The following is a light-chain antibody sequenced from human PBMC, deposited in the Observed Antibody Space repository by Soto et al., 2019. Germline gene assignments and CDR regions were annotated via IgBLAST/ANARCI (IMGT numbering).Light chain of an antibody. CDR3: TSYAGSNIWV. J-gene: IGLJ3*02. V-gene: IGLV2-8*01. CDR2: EVS. CDR1: SSDVGAYNY. Sequence: QSALTQPPSASGSPGQSVTISCTGTSSDVGAYNYVSWYQQYPGKAPKLMIYEVSKRPSGVPDRFSGSKSGKTASLTVSGLQREDEADYYCTSYAGSNIWVFGGGTKRTVL.